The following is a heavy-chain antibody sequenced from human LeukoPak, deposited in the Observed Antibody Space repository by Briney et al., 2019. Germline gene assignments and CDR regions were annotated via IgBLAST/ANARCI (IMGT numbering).Heavy chain of an antibody. CDR2: IYHDGNT. CDR1: GVSIHSDGYY. D-gene: IGHD2/OR15-2a*01. V-gene: IGHV4-30-2*01. Sequence: SATLSLTCTISGVSIHSDGYYWSWIRQPAGKGLEWIGYIYHDGNTYYNPSLKSRVTISMDKSKNQFSLQLNSATAADTALYYCARDHLREYNWFDPWGQGTLVTVSS. J-gene: IGHJ5*02. CDR3: ARDHLREYNWFDP.